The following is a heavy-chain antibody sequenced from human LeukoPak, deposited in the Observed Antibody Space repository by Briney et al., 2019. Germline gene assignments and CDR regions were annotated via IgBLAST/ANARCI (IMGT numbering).Heavy chain of an antibody. CDR1: GFTFSSYW. CDR2: ITSDGSAT. V-gene: IGHV3-74*01. CDR3: ASGAAPGCFDV. D-gene: IGHD3-10*02. J-gene: IGHJ2*01. Sequence: PGRSLRLSCAVSGFTFSSYWTHWVRQGPGKGLAWASRITSDGSATDHADSVKGRFTISRGNAKNTLYLHMDSLRPEDTAVNCGASGAAPGCFDVWGRGTLVTVSS.